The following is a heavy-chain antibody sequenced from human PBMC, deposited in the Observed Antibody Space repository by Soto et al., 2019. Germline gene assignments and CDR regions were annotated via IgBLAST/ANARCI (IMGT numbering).Heavy chain of an antibody. V-gene: IGHV3-21*01. CDR3: ARSITMVRGTVSAFDI. J-gene: IGHJ3*02. CDR2: ISSSSSYI. Sequence: GGSLRLSCAASGFTFSSYSMNWVRQAPGKGLEWVSSISSSSSYIYYADSVKGRFTISRDNAKNSLYLQMNSLRAEDTAVYYCARSITMVRGTVSAFDIWGQGTMVTVSS. D-gene: IGHD3-10*01. CDR1: GFTFSSYS.